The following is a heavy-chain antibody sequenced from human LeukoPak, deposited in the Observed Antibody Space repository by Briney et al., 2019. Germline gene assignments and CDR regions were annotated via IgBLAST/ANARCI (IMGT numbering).Heavy chain of an antibody. J-gene: IGHJ3*01. Sequence: GGSLRLSCATSGFTFSTSDMHWVRQAPGKGLEWVSFIQYDGSRKNYVDSVKGRFTISRDNSKNTLYLQMFSLRPGDTAVYFCAKDLILWGQGTVVTVSS. V-gene: IGHV3-30*02. CDR1: GFTFSTSD. CDR2: IQYDGSRK. CDR3: AKDLIL.